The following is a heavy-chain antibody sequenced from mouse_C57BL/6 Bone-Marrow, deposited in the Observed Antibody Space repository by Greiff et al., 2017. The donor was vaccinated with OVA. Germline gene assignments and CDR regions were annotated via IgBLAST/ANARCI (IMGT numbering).Heavy chain of an antibody. Sequence: EVKLVESGAELVRPGASVKLSCTASGFNIKDDYMHWVKQRPEQGLEWIGWIDPENGDTEYASKFKGKATLTADKSSNTAYLQLSSLTSEDTAVYYCTTRRLWLRRGDYWGQGTSVTVSS. D-gene: IGHD2-2*01. CDR1: GFNIKDDY. CDR2: IDPENGDT. J-gene: IGHJ4*01. CDR3: TTRRLWLRRGDY. V-gene: IGHV14-4*01.